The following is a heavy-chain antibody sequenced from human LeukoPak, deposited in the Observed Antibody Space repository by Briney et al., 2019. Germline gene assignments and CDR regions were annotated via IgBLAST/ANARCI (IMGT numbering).Heavy chain of an antibody. Sequence: GGSLRLSCAASGFTFSHAWMNWVRQAPGKGLEWVGRIKSKTNGGTTDYAAPVKGRFTISRDDSKNTLFLQMNRLKIEDTAVYYCTTEEEVGVTPLDYWGQGTLVTVSS. D-gene: IGHD1-26*01. CDR2: IKSKTNGGTT. CDR3: TTEEEVGVTPLDY. CDR1: GFTFSHAW. J-gene: IGHJ4*02. V-gene: IGHV3-15*01.